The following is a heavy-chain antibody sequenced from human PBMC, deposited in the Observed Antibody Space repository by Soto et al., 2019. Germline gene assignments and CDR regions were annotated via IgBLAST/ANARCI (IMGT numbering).Heavy chain of an antibody. CDR2: IYYSGST. J-gene: IGHJ4*02. D-gene: IGHD6-19*01. V-gene: IGHV4-31*02. Sequence: QVQLQESGPGLVKPSQTLSLTCSVSGGSISSGDHYWTWIRQHPGKGLEWIGYIYYSGSTYYNPSLNSRLTISVGTSKNQFSLKLSSVSAADTAVYYCATFSSGWYGAYWGQGTLVTVSS. CDR1: GGSISSGDHY. CDR3: ATFSSGWYGAY.